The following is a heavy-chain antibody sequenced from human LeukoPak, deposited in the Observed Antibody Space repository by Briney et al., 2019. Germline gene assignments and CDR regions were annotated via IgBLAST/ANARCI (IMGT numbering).Heavy chain of an antibody. D-gene: IGHD3-3*01. J-gene: IGHJ4*02. Sequence: GGSLRLSCAASGFTFSSYAMSWVRQAPGKGLEWVSAISGSGGSTYYADSVKGRFTISRDNSKNTLYLQMNSLRAEDTAAYYCAKGSYYDFWSGYYNTYWGQGTLVTVSS. CDR1: GFTFSSYA. CDR2: ISGSGGST. CDR3: AKGSYYDFWSGYYNTY. V-gene: IGHV3-23*01.